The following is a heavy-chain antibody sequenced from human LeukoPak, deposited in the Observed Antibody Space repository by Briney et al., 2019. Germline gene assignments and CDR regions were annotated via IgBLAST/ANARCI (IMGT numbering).Heavy chain of an antibody. D-gene: IGHD3-10*01. Sequence: GGSLRLSGAASGFTFGSYWMNWVRQAPGKGLVWVSGVNGDGSRTSNADSVKGRFTISRDNAKNTLYLQMNSLRAEDTAVYYCARDLDGSGNYHWFDPWGQGTLVTVSS. J-gene: IGHJ5*02. CDR2: VNGDGSRT. V-gene: IGHV3-74*01. CDR1: GFTFGSYW. CDR3: ARDLDGSGNYHWFDP.